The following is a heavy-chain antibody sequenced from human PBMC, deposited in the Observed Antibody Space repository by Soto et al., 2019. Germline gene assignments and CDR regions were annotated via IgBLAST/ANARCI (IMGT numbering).Heavy chain of an antibody. Sequence: GGSLRLSCAASGFTFSSYSMNWVRQAPGKGLEWVSYISSSSSTIYYADSVKGRFTISRDNAKNSLYLQMNSLRAEDTAVYYCARGSGSYFLHYFDYWGQGTLVTVSS. CDR3: ARGSGSYFLHYFDY. CDR2: ISSSSSTI. V-gene: IGHV3-48*01. D-gene: IGHD1-26*01. CDR1: GFTFSSYS. J-gene: IGHJ4*02.